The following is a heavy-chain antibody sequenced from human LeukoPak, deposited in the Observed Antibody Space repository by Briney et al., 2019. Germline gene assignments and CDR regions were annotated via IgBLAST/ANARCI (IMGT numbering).Heavy chain of an antibody. J-gene: IGHJ6*02. D-gene: IGHD5-12*01. CDR3: ARGATRGYYGMDV. Sequence: GGSPRLSCAASGFTFSSYRMNWVRQAPGKGLEWVSSISSSSSYIYYADSVKGRFTISRDNAKNSLYLQMNSLRAEDTAVYYCARGATRGYYGMDVWGQGTTVTVSS. CDR1: GFTFSSYR. CDR2: ISSSSSYI. V-gene: IGHV3-21*01.